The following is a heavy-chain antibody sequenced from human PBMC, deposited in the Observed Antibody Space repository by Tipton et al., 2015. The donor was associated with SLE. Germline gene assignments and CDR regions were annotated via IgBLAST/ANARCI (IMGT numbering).Heavy chain of an antibody. CDR3: ARDGGTYYYDSGAFEI. CDR1: GFTFSSYA. D-gene: IGHD3-22*01. Sequence: SLRLSCAASGFTFSSYAMHWVRQAPGKGLEWVAVISYDGSNKYYADSVRGRFTISRDNAKISLFLQMNSLRAEDTAVYYCARDGGTYYYDSGAFEIWGQGTMVTVSS. V-gene: IGHV3-30-3*01. J-gene: IGHJ3*02. CDR2: ISYDGSNK.